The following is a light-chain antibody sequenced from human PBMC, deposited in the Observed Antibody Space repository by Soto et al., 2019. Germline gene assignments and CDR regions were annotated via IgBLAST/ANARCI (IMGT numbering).Light chain of an antibody. CDR3: QQYNICVRGT. J-gene: IGKJ2*01. Sequence: EVVVTQSPATLSVSPGERVTLSCRASQSVDSDVAWFQHKPGQAPRLLIYGASTRAAGIPGRFSGSGDATDFTFPISSLEPEDAATYFCQQYNICVRGTFGQGTKLEIK. CDR1: QSVDSD. CDR2: GAS. V-gene: IGKV3-15*01.